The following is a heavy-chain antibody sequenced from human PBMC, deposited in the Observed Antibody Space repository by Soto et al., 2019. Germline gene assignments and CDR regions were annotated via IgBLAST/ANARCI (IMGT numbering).Heavy chain of an antibody. CDR3: ARDHRWGYEYGDYGDS. Sequence: EVYLVESGGGVVRPGGSLRLSCAASGFGFDEYGMSWVRQGPGKGLEWVSGINRHGDSTGYADSVKGRFTISRDKDKNSLYLQMNGLRVEDTAFYYCARDHRWGYEYGDYGDSWGQGTLVTVSS. CDR1: GFGFDEYG. J-gene: IGHJ4*02. CDR2: INRHGDST. V-gene: IGHV3-20*04. D-gene: IGHD4-17*01.